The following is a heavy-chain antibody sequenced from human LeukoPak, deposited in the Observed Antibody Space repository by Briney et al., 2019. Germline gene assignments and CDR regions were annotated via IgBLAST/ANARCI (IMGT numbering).Heavy chain of an antibody. CDR3: ARVTLTRYCSSTSCYNFENWFDP. J-gene: IGHJ5*02. Sequence: ASVKVSCKASGYTFTSYGISWVRQAPGQGLEWMGWISAYNGNTNYAQKLQGRVTMITDTSTSTAYMELRSLRSDDTAVYYCARVTLTRYCSSTSCYNFENWFDPWGQGTLVTVSS. CDR2: ISAYNGNT. V-gene: IGHV1-18*01. D-gene: IGHD2-2*01. CDR1: GYTFTSYG.